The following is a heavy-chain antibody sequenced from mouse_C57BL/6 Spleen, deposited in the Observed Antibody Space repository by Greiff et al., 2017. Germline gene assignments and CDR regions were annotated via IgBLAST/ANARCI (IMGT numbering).Heavy chain of an antibody. J-gene: IGHJ4*01. Sequence: QVQLQQPGTELVKPGASVQLSCKASGYTFTSYWMHWVKQRPGQGLEWLGNINPSNGGTNYNEKFKSKATLTVDKSSSTAYMQLSSLTSEDSAVYYCARGNYYGYDDYAMDYWGQGTSVTVSS. CDR1: GYTFTSYW. CDR2: INPSNGGT. CDR3: ARGNYYGYDDYAMDY. D-gene: IGHD2-2*01. V-gene: IGHV1-53*01.